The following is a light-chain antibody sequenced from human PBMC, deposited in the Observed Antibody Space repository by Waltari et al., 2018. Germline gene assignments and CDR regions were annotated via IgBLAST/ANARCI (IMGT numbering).Light chain of an antibody. V-gene: IGKV1-39*01. CDR2: AAS. Sequence: IQMTQSPSSMSASVGDRGTIPCRASQSLSNYLNWYQQKPGKAPKLLVYAASNMESGVPSRFSGSGSVTVLTITISSLQPEDFATYCCQQSYSTPLTFGGGTKVEIK. CDR3: QQSYSTPLT. CDR1: QSLSNY. J-gene: IGKJ4*01.